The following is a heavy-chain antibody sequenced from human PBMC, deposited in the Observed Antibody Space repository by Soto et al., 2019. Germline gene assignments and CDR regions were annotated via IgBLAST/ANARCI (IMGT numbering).Heavy chain of an antibody. D-gene: IGHD2-8*02. CDR1: GFTFSRHG. CDR2: MSSDGRDK. J-gene: IGHJ4*02. V-gene: IGHV3-30*18. CDR3: AKGCSGGSMCYIADH. Sequence: PGGSLRLSCAASGFTFSRHGMHWVRQAPGKGLEWVAVMSSDGRDKNYGDSVKGRFTISRDNSENTLYLQMNSLRVEDTAVYYCAKGCSGGSMCYIADHWGQGTLVTVSS.